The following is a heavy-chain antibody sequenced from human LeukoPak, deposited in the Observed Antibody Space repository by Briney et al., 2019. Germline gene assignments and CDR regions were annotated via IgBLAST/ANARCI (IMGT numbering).Heavy chain of an antibody. V-gene: IGHV4-34*01. CDR2: ISHRGST. Sequence: SETLSLTCAVYGGPFINCYWSWIRQPPGKMWEWIGEISHRGSTSYGPSLKSRVTISVDTSKNQFSLKLRSVTAADTAVYYCARSFRGSGYWYFDLWGRGTLVTVSS. J-gene: IGHJ2*01. D-gene: IGHD3-10*01. CDR3: ARSFRGSGYWYFDL. CDR1: GGPFINCY.